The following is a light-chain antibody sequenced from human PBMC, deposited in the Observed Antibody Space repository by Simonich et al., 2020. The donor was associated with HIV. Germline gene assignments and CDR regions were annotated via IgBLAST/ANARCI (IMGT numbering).Light chain of an antibody. J-gene: IGKJ4*01. CDR1: QSVCSS. CDR3: QHDNSWPT. CDR2: GAS. V-gene: IGKV3-15*01. Sequence: EIVMTQSPATLSVSPGERATVSCRASQSVCSSLAWYQQKPGQGPRPLTSGASTRATGLPARFSGSGSGTEFTLTISIMQSEDFAVYYCQHDNSWPTFGGGTKVEIK.